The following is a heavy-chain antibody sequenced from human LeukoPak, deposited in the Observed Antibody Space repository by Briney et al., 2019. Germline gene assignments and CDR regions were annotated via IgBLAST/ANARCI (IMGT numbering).Heavy chain of an antibody. CDR1: GGTFSSYA. J-gene: IGHJ4*02. Sequence: ASVKVSCKASGGTFSSYAISWVRQAPGQGLEWMGGIIPIFGTPNFAQKFQGRVSITADGSTSTAFMELSSLRSEDTAVYYCAREWGLESSGYYYAYWGQGTLVTVSS. D-gene: IGHD3-22*01. CDR2: IIPIFGTP. V-gene: IGHV1-69*01. CDR3: AREWGLESSGYYYAY.